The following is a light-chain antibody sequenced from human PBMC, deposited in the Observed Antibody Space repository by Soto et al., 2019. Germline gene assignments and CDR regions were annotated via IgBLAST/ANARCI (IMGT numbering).Light chain of an antibody. CDR2: DAS. J-gene: IGKJ4*01. CDR3: QQYDNLPLT. V-gene: IGKV1-33*01. Sequence: DIQMTQSPSSLSASVGDRVTITCQASQDISKYLNWYQQKPGKAPKLLIYDASKLETGVPSRFSGSGSGTDFSFTISSLQPEDIATYYCQQYDNLPLTFGGGTKVEIK. CDR1: QDISKY.